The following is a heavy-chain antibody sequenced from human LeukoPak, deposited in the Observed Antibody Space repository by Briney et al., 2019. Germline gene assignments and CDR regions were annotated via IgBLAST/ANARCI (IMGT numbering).Heavy chain of an antibody. CDR3: ARKGTYYYGMDV. V-gene: IGHV1-18*01. J-gene: IGHJ6*02. Sequence: GASVKVSCKASCFTFSSYGISWVRQAPGQGLGWMGWISAYNGNTNYAQKLQGRVTMTTDTSTSTAYMELRSLRSDDTAVYYCARKGTYYYGMDVWGQGTTVTVSS. CDR2: ISAYNGNT. D-gene: IGHD1-1*01. CDR1: CFTFSSYG.